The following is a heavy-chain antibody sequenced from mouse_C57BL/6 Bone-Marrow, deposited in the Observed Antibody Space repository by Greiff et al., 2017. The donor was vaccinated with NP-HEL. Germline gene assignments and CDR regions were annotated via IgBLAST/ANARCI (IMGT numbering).Heavy chain of an antibody. CDR2: IYPRSGNT. V-gene: IGHV1-81*01. CDR1: GYTFTSYG. CDR3: ADYCYGSPYYFDD. Sequence: VQLQQSGAELARPGASVKLSCKASGYTFTSYGISWVKQSTGQGLEWIGEIYPRSGNTYYNEKFKGKATLTADKSSSTAYMELRSLTSEDSAVYFCADYCYGSPYYFDDWGQGTTLTVSS. J-gene: IGHJ2*01. D-gene: IGHD1-1*01.